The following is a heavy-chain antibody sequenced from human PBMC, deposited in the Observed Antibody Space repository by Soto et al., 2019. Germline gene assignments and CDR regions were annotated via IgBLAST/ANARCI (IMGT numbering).Heavy chain of an antibody. Sequence: PGGSLRLSCAASGFTFINYGMNWVRQAPGKGLEWVSSISSSSSNIYDADSAKGRFTISRDNSKNTLYLQMSSLRAEDTAVYYCAKVTTFYYGTSGANFDYWGQGALVTVSS. CDR1: GFTFINYG. J-gene: IGHJ4*02. D-gene: IGHD3-22*01. CDR2: ISSSSSNI. CDR3: AKVTTFYYGTSGANFDY. V-gene: IGHV3-23*01.